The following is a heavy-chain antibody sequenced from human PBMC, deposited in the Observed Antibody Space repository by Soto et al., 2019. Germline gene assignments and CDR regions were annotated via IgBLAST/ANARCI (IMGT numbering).Heavy chain of an antibody. D-gene: IGHD2-8*01. CDR1: GYTFTSYD. J-gene: IGHJ6*03. V-gene: IGHV1-8*01. CDR3: ARGLGCTNGVCYTGYYYYYYIDV. CDR2: MNPNSGNT. Sequence: ASVKVSCKASGYTFTSYDINWVRQATGQGLEWMGWMNPNSGNTGYAQKFQGRVTMTRNTSISTAYMELSSLRSEDTAVYYCARGLGCTNGVCYTGYYYYYYIDVCGKGTTVTVSS.